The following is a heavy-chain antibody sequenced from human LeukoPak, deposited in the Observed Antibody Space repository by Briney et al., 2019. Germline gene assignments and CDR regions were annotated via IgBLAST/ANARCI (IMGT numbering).Heavy chain of an antibody. Sequence: GGSLRLSCAASGFTLSSYSMNWVRQAPGKGLEWVSSISSSSSYIYYADSVKGRFTISRDNAKNSLYLQMNSLRAEDTAVYYCAREISRRITMVRGVPNWFDPWGQGTLVTVSS. J-gene: IGHJ5*02. CDR2: ISSSSSYI. CDR3: AREISRRITMVRGVPNWFDP. D-gene: IGHD3-10*01. V-gene: IGHV3-21*01. CDR1: GFTLSSYS.